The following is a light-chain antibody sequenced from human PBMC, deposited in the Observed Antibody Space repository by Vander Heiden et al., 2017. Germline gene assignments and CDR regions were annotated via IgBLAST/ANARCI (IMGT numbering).Light chain of an antibody. J-gene: IGKJ1*01. CDR2: EAS. V-gene: IGKV1-5*03. CDR1: QTISNW. Sequence: DIQMTQSPSVLSASVGDRVTITCRASQTISNWLAWYQVKPGKAPKLLIREASSLERGVPLRFSGGGSGTDFTLTISSLQPDDFATYYCQQYNRALTFGQGT. CDR3: QQYNRALT.